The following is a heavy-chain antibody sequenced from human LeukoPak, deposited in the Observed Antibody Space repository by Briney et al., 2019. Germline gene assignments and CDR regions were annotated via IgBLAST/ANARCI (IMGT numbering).Heavy chain of an antibody. CDR2: ISGSGGST. Sequence: ETLSLTCAVSGGSISSSNWWSWVRQAPGKGLEWVSAISGSGGSTYYADSVKGRFTISRDNSKNTLYLQMNSLRAEDTAVYYCAKDRRSIAIFGVVIIGDYWGQGTLVTVSS. J-gene: IGHJ4*02. D-gene: IGHD3-3*01. CDR1: GGSISSSN. CDR3: AKDRRSIAIFGVVIIGDY. V-gene: IGHV3-23*01.